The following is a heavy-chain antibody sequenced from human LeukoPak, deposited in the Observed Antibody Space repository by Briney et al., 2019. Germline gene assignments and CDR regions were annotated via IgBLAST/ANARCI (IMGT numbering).Heavy chain of an antibody. CDR2: FDPEDGET. V-gene: IGHV1-24*01. CDR1: GYTLTELS. J-gene: IGHJ6*03. D-gene: IGHD3-3*01. Sequence: ASVKVSCKVSGYTLTELSMHWVRQAPGKGLEWMGGFDPEDGETIYAQKFQGRVTMTEDTSTDTAYMELSSLRSEDTAVYYCASWVRGYYDFWSGYYYYYMDVWGKGTTVTVSS. CDR3: ASWVRGYYDFWSGYYYYYMDV.